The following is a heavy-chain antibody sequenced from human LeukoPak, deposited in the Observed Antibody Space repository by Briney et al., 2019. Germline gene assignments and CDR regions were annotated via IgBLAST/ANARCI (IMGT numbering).Heavy chain of an antibody. D-gene: IGHD1/OR15-1a*01. V-gene: IGHV3-48*03. Sequence: PGGSLRLSCAASGFTFNSYAMNWVRQAPGGGLQWISYITGNSRIIYYADSVKGRFTISRDNAKTSLYLQMNSLRAEDTAVYYCARVAGGRTEYFDSWGQGTLVTVSS. CDR2: ITGNSRII. CDR1: GFTFNSYA. J-gene: IGHJ4*02. CDR3: ARVAGGRTEYFDS.